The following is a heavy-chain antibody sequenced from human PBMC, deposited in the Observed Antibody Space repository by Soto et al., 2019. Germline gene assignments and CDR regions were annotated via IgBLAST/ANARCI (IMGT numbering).Heavy chain of an antibody. J-gene: IGHJ4*02. V-gene: IGHV5-10-1*01. CDR3: ARHASYYVSSGYFGTY. Sequence: GESLKISCQGSGYTFTNHWITWVRQMPGKGLEWMGRINPSDSHTNYSPSFQGHVTMSVDKSISTAYLQWSSLKASDSAMYYCARHASYYVSSGYFGTYWGQGALVTVSS. CDR1: GYTFTNHW. D-gene: IGHD3-22*01. CDR2: INPSDSHT.